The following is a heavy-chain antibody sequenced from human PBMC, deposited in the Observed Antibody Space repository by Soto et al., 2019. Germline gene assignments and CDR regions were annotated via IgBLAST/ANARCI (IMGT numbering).Heavy chain of an antibody. J-gene: IGHJ6*02. CDR1: GYTFTTHA. CDR2: VNGGTGQT. D-gene: IGHD1-1*01. V-gene: IGHV1-3*01. Sequence: ASVKVSCKASGYTFTTHAMHWVRQAPGQSLEWMGWVNGGTGQTKHSQRFQGRVNITRDTSASTAYMELSSLRSEDTAVYYCARGKGMEENYYYYGLDIWGQGTTVTVSS. CDR3: ARGKGMEENYYYYGLDI.